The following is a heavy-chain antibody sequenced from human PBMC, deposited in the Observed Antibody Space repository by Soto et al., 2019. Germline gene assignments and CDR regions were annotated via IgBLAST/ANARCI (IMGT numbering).Heavy chain of an antibody. CDR1: GFTFSSYW. Sequence: GGSLRLSCAASGFTFSSYWMHWVRQAPGKGLVWVSRINSDGSSTSYADSVKGRFTISRDNAKNTLYLQMNSLRAEDTAVYYCASETVTTGAFDIWGQGTMVTVSS. D-gene: IGHD4-4*01. V-gene: IGHV3-74*01. CDR3: ASETVTTGAFDI. CDR2: INSDGSST. J-gene: IGHJ3*02.